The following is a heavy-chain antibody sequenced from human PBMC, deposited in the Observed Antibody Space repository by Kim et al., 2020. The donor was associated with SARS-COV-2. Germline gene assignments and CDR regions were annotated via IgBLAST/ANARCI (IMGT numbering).Heavy chain of an antibody. CDR2: INSDGSST. D-gene: IGHD4-17*01. CDR1: GFTFSSYW. J-gene: IGHJ6*02. CDR3: ARAERCPITVTWSCYYYGMDV. V-gene: IGHV3-74*01. Sequence: GGSLRLSCAASGFTFSSYWMHWVRQAPGKGLVWVSRINSDGSSTSYADSVKGRFTISRDNAKNTLYLQMNSLRAEDTAVYYCARAERCPITVTWSCYYYGMDVWGQGTTVTVSS.